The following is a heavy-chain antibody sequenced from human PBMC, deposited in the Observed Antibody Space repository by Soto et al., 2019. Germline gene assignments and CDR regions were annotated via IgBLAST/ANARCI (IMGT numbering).Heavy chain of an antibody. CDR2: ISAYSGST. D-gene: IGHD6-13*01. V-gene: IGHV1-18*01. CDR3: ARDFTKSSSWPYYFDY. Sequence: QVQLVQSGAEVKKPGASVKVSCKASGYTLTTYGISWVRQAPGQGLEWMGWISAYSGSTKFAQKLQGRVTMTTDTSTTTAYMELRSLTSDDTAVYYCARDFTKSSSWPYYFDYWGQGTLVTVSS. J-gene: IGHJ4*02. CDR1: GYTLTTYG.